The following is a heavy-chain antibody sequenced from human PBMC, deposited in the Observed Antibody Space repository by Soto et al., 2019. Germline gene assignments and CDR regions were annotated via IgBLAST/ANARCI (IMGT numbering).Heavy chain of an antibody. J-gene: IGHJ4*02. CDR2: ISYDGSNK. Sequence: GGSLRLSCAASGFTFSSYGMHWVRQAPGKGLEWVAVISYDGSNKYYADSVKGRFTISRDNSKNTLYLQMNSLRAEDTAVYYCAKRKPRGRGLKYSGSVEIDYWGQGTLVTVSS. V-gene: IGHV3-30*18. CDR3: AKRKPRGRGLKYSGSVEIDY. D-gene: IGHD5-12*01. CDR1: GFTFSSYG.